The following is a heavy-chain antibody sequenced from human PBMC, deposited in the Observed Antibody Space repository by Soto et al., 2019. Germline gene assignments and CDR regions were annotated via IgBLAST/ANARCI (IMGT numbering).Heavy chain of an antibody. CDR2: IYYSGST. D-gene: IGHD5-12*01. V-gene: IGHV4-30-4*01. CDR1: GGSISSGEYY. J-gene: IGHJ4*02. Sequence: SETLSLTCTVSGGSISSGEYYWSWIRQPPGKGLEWIGYIYYSGSTYYNPSLKSRVTISVDTSKNQFSLKLSSVTAADTAVYYCARANSGYDLGGLDYWGQGTLVTVSS. CDR3: ARANSGYDLGGLDY.